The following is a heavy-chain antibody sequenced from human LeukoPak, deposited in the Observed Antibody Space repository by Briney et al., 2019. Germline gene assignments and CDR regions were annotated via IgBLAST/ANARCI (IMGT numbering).Heavy chain of an antibody. D-gene: IGHD4-23*01. CDR1: GGSISSYY. V-gene: IGHV4-59*01. J-gene: IGHJ6*02. CDR2: ICYSGST. Sequence: SETLSLTCTVSGGSISSYYWSWIRQPPGKGRDRIGYICYSGSTNYNPSLKSRVTISVDTSKNQFSLKLSSVTAADTAVYYCARAGKPYYYYYGMDVWGQGTTVTVSS. CDR3: ARAGKPYYYYYGMDV.